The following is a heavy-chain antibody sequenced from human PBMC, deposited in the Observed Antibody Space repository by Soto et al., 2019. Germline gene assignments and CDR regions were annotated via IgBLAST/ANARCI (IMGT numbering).Heavy chain of an antibody. CDR1: GFSLRTTGVA. CDR3: LHRKLSRYGELCFDY. V-gene: IGHV2-5*02. D-gene: IGHD2-21*01. Sequence: QITLKESGPTLVKPTQTLTLTCTFSGFSLRTTGVAVGWIRQPPGKALDWLALSYWAGDSRHSPSLQGRVTGTKDTSRDEVVLTLTSMDLADTAIYYCLHRKLSRYGELCFDYWGQGILVTVSS. J-gene: IGHJ4*02. CDR2: SYWAGDS.